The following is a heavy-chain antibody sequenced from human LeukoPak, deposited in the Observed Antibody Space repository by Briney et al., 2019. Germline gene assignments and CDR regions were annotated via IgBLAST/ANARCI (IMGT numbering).Heavy chain of an antibody. CDR1: GFTLSSYA. V-gene: IGHV3-30-3*01. J-gene: IGHJ4*02. Sequence: PGGSLRLSCAASGFTLSSYAMHWVRQAPGKGLEWVAVISYDGSNKYYADSVKGRFTISRDNSKNTLYLQMNSLRAEDTAVYYCAREAVAGYYFDYWGQGTLVTVSS. D-gene: IGHD6-19*01. CDR3: AREAVAGYYFDY. CDR2: ISYDGSNK.